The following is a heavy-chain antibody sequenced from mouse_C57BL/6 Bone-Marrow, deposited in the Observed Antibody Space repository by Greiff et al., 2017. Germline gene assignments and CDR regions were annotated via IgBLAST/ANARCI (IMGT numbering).Heavy chain of an antibody. Sequence: QVQLQQPGAELVKPGASVKLSCKASGYTFTSYWMQWVKQRPGQGLEWIGEIDPSDSYTNYNQKFKGKATLTVDPSSSTAYMQLSSLTSEDSAVYYCARDGYYHDYWGQGNTLTVSS. D-gene: IGHD2-3*01. V-gene: IGHV1-50*01. CDR3: ARDGYYHDY. CDR1: GYTFTSYW. CDR2: IDPSDSYT. J-gene: IGHJ2*01.